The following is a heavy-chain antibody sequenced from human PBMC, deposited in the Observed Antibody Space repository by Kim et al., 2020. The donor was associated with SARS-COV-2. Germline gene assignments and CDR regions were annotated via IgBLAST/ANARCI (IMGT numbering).Heavy chain of an antibody. V-gene: IGHV3-23*01. CDR1: GFTFSNYA. J-gene: IGHJ4*02. CDR2: IIVSGSNT. CDR3: AKAPKESCIGDVCYYFCY. D-gene: IGHD2-21*02. Sequence: GGSLRLSCEASGFTFSNYAMNWVRQAPGKRLEWVSSIIVSGSNTYHAESVKGRFTISRDNSKNTLYLQMNSLRAEDTAIYYCAKAPKESCIGDVCYYFCYWGQRSLVTISS.